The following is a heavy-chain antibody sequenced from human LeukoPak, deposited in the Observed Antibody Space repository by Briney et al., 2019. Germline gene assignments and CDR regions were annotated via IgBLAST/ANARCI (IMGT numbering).Heavy chain of an antibody. CDR1: GFTFSSYA. D-gene: IGHD2-2*01. CDR2: IGSGVRT. J-gene: IGHJ5*02. V-gene: IGHV3-23*01. Sequence: GGSLRLSCAASGFTFSSYAMSWVRQAPGKGLEWVASIGSGVRTYDADSVKGRFTISIDKSKNTLYLQMNSLRAEDTAIYYCAKGCIITSCAEGRWFDPWGQGTLVTVSS. CDR3: AKGCIITSCAEGRWFDP.